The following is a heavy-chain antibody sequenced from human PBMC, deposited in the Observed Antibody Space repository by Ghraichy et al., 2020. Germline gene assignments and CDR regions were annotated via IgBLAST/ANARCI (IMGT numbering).Heavy chain of an antibody. CDR3: AITRGEVVEAKYNNGVFDF. J-gene: IGHJ4*02. CDR2: LYSGGIT. D-gene: IGHD2-15*01. V-gene: IGHV3-66*01. CDR1: GFTVSYNY. Sequence: GGSLRLSCAVSGFTVSYNYMSWVRQAPGRGLEWVSTLYSGGITYDADSVKGRCTITRDNSKNTLYLQMSSLTAEDTAVDYCAITRGEVVEAKYNNGVFDFGGQGTLATASS.